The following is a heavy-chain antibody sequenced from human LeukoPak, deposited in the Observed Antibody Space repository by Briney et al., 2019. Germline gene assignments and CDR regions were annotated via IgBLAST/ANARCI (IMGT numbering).Heavy chain of an antibody. CDR3: ARANGYSDY. CDR2: IYYSGST. V-gene: IGHV4-39*07. J-gene: IGHJ4*02. Sequence: SETLSLTCTVSGGSISSSSYYWGWIRQPPGKGLEWIGSIYYSGSTYYNPSLKSRVTISVDTSKNQFSLKLSSVTAADTAVYYCARANGYSDYWGQGTLVTVSS. CDR1: GGSISSSSYY. D-gene: IGHD5-24*01.